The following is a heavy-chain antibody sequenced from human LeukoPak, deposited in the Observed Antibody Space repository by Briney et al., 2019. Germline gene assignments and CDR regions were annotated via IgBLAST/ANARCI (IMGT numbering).Heavy chain of an antibody. V-gene: IGHV1-18*04. D-gene: IGHD5-18*01. Sequence: ASVKVSCKTSGYTFTRYYLHWVRQAPGQGLEWMGWISAYNGNTNYAQKLQGRVTMTTDTSTSTAYMELRSLRSDDTAVYYCARDRALDTAMVHYYYYGMDVWGQGTTVTVSS. CDR1: GYTFTRYY. CDR3: ARDRALDTAMVHYYYYGMDV. CDR2: ISAYNGNT. J-gene: IGHJ6*02.